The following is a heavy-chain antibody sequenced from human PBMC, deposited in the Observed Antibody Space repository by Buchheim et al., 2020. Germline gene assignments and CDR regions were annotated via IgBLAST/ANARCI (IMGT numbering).Heavy chain of an antibody. CDR1: GDSIRSSSSS. J-gene: IGHJ1*01. Sequence: QLQLRESGPGLVKPSETLSLTCTVSGDSIRSSSSSWGWIRQSPGKGLQWLGRVSGGGVPYYSRSLNSRVNVSVDTSQNQFSLRLSSVTAADTAVYYCVRDGGARAQYFQYWGQGT. D-gene: IGHD3-16*01. CDR2: VSGGGVP. V-gene: IGHV4-39*07. CDR3: VRDGGARAQYFQY.